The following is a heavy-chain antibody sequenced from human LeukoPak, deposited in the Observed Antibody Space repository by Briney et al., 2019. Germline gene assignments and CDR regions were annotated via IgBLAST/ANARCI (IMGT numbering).Heavy chain of an antibody. CDR3: ARVGGGRDIVVAPHYYYGMDV. D-gene: IGHD2-15*01. V-gene: IGHV3-7*03. J-gene: IGHJ6*04. CDR1: GFTFSSYW. CDR2: IKQDGSEK. Sequence: PGGSLRLSCAVSGFTFSSYWVSWVRQAPGKGLEWVANIKQDGSEKYYVDSVKGRFTISRDNAKNSLYLQMNSLRAEDTAVYYCARVGGGRDIVVAPHYYYGMDVWGKGTTVTVSS.